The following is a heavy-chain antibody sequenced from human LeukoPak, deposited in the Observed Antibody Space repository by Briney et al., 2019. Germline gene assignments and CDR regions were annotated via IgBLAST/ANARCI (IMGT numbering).Heavy chain of an antibody. D-gene: IGHD2-2*01. V-gene: IGHV4-59*01. CDR2: IYYSGST. Sequence: TGGSLRLTCAASGFTFSSYAMSWVRQAPGKGLEWIGYIYYSGSTNYNPSLKSRVTISVDTSKNQFSLKLSSVTAADTAVYYCARGTYYYYYYMDVWGKGTTVTISS. CDR1: GFTFSSYA. CDR3: ARGTYYYYYYMDV. J-gene: IGHJ6*03.